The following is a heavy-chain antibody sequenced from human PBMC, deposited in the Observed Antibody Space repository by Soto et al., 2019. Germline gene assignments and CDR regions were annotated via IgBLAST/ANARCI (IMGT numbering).Heavy chain of an antibody. CDR2: ISGSGGST. D-gene: IGHD6-19*01. J-gene: IGHJ4*02. Sequence: WGSLLFCCASSVFTFSSYAMSWVRQAPGKGLEWVSAISGSGGSTYYADSVKGRFTISRDNSKNTLYLQMNSLRAEDTAVYYCAKDVISGWLQYYFDYWGQGTLVTVSS. V-gene: IGHV3-23*01. CDR3: AKDVISGWLQYYFDY. CDR1: VFTFSSYA.